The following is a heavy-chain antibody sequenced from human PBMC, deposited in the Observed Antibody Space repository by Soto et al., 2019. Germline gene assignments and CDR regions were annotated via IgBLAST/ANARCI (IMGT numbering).Heavy chain of an antibody. Sequence: SETLSLTCAVSGASISSDAYYWSWIRQHPGKGLEWIGYISHTGTTYYNPSLKSRVTISVDTSKNQFSLKLTSVTAADTALYYCARYRFSDTWSKFDYWGQGTLVTVSS. CDR1: GASISSDAYY. CDR2: ISHTGTT. D-gene: IGHD3-16*02. V-gene: IGHV4-31*11. J-gene: IGHJ4*02. CDR3: ARYRFSDTWSKFDY.